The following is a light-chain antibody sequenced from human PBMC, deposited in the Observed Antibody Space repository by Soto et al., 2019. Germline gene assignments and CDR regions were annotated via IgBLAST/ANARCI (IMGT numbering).Light chain of an antibody. V-gene: IGLV3-21*02. Sequence: SYELTQPPSVSVATGQTATISCGGNNVGSKVVHWYQQKPGQAPVLVVYDDTYRPSGIPERFSGSNSGNTATLTISRVEAGDEADYYCQVWHIGSYRVFGGGTKLTVL. J-gene: IGLJ3*02. CDR3: QVWHIGSYRV. CDR1: NVGSKV. CDR2: DDT.